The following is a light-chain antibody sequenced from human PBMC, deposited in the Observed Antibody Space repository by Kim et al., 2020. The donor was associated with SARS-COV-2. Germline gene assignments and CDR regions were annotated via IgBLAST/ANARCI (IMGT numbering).Light chain of an antibody. CDR2: GKN. CDR1: SPISYY. CDR3: NSRDSSGNHLV. Sequence: SSELTQDPAVSVALGQTVRITCQGDSPISYYVSWYQQKPGQAPVLVIYGKNNRPSGIPDRFSGSSSGNTASLTITGAQAEDEAGYYCNSRDSSGNHLVFDGGTQLTVL. J-gene: IGLJ2*01. V-gene: IGLV3-19*01.